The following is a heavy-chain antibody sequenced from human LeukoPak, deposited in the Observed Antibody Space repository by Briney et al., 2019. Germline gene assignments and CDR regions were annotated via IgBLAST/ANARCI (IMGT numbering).Heavy chain of an antibody. D-gene: IGHD3-10*01. CDR1: GGSTSSSSYY. J-gene: IGHJ4*02. CDR2: IYYSGST. Sequence: PSETLSLTCTVSGGSTSSSSYYWGWIRQPPGKGLEWIGSIYYSGSTYYNPSLKSRVTISVDTSKNQFSLKLSSVTAADTAVYYCARRSVRPNSPFDYWGQGTLVTVSS. V-gene: IGHV4-39*01. CDR3: ARRSVRPNSPFDY.